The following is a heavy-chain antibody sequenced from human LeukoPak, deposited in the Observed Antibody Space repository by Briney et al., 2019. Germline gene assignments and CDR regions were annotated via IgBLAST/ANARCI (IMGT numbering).Heavy chain of an antibody. CDR3: ARLPVGFGDNGNYYGMDV. CDR2: MNPNSGNT. D-gene: IGHD3-10*01. J-gene: IGHJ6*02. V-gene: IGHV1-8*01. CDR1: GYTFTSYD. Sequence: WASVTVSCKASGYTFTSYDINWVRQATGQGLEWMGWMNPNSGNTGYAQKFQGRVTMTRNTSISTAYMELSSLRSEDTAVYYCARLPVGFGDNGNYYGMDVWGQGTTVTVSS.